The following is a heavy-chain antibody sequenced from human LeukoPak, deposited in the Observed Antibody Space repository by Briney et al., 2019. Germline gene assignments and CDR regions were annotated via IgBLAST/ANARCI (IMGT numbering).Heavy chain of an antibody. D-gene: IGHD4-17*01. V-gene: IGHV4-59*01. J-gene: IGHJ3*02. CDR3: ARYDYGDSEGAFDI. CDR1: GGSISSYY. CDR2: IYYSGST. Sequence: PSGTLSLTCTVSGGSISSYYWSWIRQPPGKGLEWIGYIYYSGSTNYNPSLKSRVTISVDTSKNQFSLKLSSVTAADTAVYYCARYDYGDSEGAFDIWGQGTMVTVSS.